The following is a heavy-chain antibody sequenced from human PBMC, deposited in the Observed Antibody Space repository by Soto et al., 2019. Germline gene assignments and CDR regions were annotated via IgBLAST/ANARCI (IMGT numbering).Heavy chain of an antibody. V-gene: IGHV4-39*01. D-gene: IGHD6-19*01. CDR3: ARRFRSGLSNWFDP. Sequence: SETLSLTCTVSGGSISSSSYYWGWIRQPPGKGLEWIGSIYYSGSTYYNPSLKSRVTISVDTSKNQFSLKLSSVTAADTAVYYCARRFRSGLSNWFDPWGQGTLVTV. J-gene: IGHJ5*02. CDR1: GGSISSSSYY. CDR2: IYYSGST.